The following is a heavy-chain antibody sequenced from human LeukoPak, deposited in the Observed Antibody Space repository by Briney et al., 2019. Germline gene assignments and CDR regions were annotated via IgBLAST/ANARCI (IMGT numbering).Heavy chain of an antibody. J-gene: IGHJ4*02. CDR2: VSGRGDST. Sequence: QSGASLRLSCAASGFTFSNYAMSWVRQAPGKGLEWVSAVSGRGDSTYYADSVKGRFTISRDNSKNTLYLQMNSLRAEDTAVYYCAKWGDYDILTGYYASDYWGQGTLVTVSS. CDR3: AKWGDYDILTGYYASDY. V-gene: IGHV3-23*01. D-gene: IGHD3-9*01. CDR1: GFTFSNYA.